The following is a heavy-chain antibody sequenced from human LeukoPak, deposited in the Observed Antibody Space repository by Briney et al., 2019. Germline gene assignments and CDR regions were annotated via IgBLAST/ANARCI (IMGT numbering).Heavy chain of an antibody. V-gene: IGHV4-61*02. Sequence: SETLSLTCTVSGGSISSGGYYWSWIRQPAGKGLEWIGRIYMSGSTDYNPSFKSRVTMSVDTSKNQVSLKLRSVTAADTAVYYCARVVWGGDFHYSLDVWGKGTTVIVSS. CDR3: ARVVWGGDFHYSLDV. J-gene: IGHJ6*03. D-gene: IGHD7-27*01. CDR1: GGSISSGGYY. CDR2: IYMSGST.